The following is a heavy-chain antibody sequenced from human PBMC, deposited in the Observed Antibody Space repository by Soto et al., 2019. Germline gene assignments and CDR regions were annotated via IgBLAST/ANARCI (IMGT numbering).Heavy chain of an antibody. CDR3: TRQMGHYYGWGSSASYYYYGMDV. V-gene: IGHV3-49*04. J-gene: IGHJ6*02. CDR1: GFTFGDYA. D-gene: IGHD3-10*01. Sequence: GGSLRLSCPASGFTFGDYAMSWVRQAPGKGLEWVGSIRSKTYGGTTDYGASVKGRFTISRDDPKSIAYLQMNSLKTEDTAVYYCTRQMGHYYGWGSSASYYYYGMDVWGQGTTVTVSS. CDR2: IRSKTYGGTT.